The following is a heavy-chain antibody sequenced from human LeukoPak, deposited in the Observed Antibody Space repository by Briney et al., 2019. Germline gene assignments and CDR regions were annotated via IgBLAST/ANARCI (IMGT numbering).Heavy chain of an antibody. D-gene: IGHD2-21*01. Sequence: GGSLRLSCAASGFTFSTYWMSWVRQAPGKGLEWVARIKEDGSEKYYVDSVKGRFTISRDNAENSLSLQMNSLRAEDTAVYYCARGHIAPVYWGQGTLVTVSS. V-gene: IGHV3-7*01. J-gene: IGHJ4*02. CDR1: GFTFSTYW. CDR3: ARGHIAPVY. CDR2: IKEDGSEK.